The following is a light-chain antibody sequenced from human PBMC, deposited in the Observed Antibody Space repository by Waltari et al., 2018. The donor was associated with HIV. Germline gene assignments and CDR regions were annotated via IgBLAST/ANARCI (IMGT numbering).Light chain of an antibody. CDR1: QRISSY. J-gene: IGKJ3*01. Sequence: DIQMTQSPSSLSASVGDRVTITCRASQRISSYLHWYQQKPGKAPKLLIYAASSLQSGVPSRFSGSGSGTDFTLTISSLQPEDFATYYCQQSYSTGLFTFGPGTKVDIK. V-gene: IGKV1-39*01. CDR2: AAS. CDR3: QQSYSTGLFT.